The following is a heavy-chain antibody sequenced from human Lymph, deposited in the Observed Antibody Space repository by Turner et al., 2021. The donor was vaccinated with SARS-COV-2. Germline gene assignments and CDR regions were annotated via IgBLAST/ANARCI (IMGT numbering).Heavy chain of an antibody. Sequence: QLQLQESGPGLVKPSETLSLTCTVSGGSISSSSYYWGWIRQPPGKGLEWIGNIYYSGNTYYNSSLKSRVTISVDTSKNQFSLKLSSVTAADTAVYYCARHPHFYSGSYSGAFDIWGQGTMVTVSS. CDR3: ARHPHFYSGSYSGAFDI. V-gene: IGHV4-39*01. D-gene: IGHD1-26*01. CDR2: IYYSGNT. J-gene: IGHJ3*02. CDR1: GGSISSSSYY.